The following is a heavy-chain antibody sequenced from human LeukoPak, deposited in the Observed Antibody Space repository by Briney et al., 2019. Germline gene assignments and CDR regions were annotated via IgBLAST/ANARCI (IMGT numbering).Heavy chain of an antibody. CDR3: ASQGYLEPHYYMDV. Sequence: SETLFLTCTGTGGSISRYYWSWIRQPPGKGLEWIGYIYYSGRTNYNPSLKSRVTISVDTSKNQFSLKLSSVTAADTAVYYCASQGYLEPHYYMDVWGKGTTVTVSS. D-gene: IGHD1-1*01. V-gene: IGHV4-59*12. CDR2: IYYSGRT. J-gene: IGHJ6*03. CDR1: GGSISRYY.